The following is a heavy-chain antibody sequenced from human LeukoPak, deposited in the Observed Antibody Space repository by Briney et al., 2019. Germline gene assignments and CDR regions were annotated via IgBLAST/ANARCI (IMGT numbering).Heavy chain of an antibody. CDR3: ARALASVGASYYYYYMDV. CDR2: IIPIFGTA. CDR1: GGTFSSYA. J-gene: IGHJ6*03. V-gene: IGHV1-69*13. D-gene: IGHD1-26*01. Sequence: GASVKVSCKASGGTFSSYAISWVRQAPGQGLEWMGGIIPIFGTANYAQKFQGRVTITADESTSTAYMELSSLRSEDTAVYYCARALASVGASYYYYYMDVWGKGTTVTISS.